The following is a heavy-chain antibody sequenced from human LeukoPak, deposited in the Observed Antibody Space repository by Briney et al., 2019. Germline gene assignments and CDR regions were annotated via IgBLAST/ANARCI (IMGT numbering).Heavy chain of an antibody. CDR1: GGSTSSSSYY. V-gene: IGHV4-39*01. D-gene: IGHD4-17*01. J-gene: IGHJ4*02. CDR3: AVDYGDYLTYY. Sequence: SETLSLTCTVSGGSTSSSSYYWGWIRQPPGKGLEWTGSIYYSGSTYYNPSLKSRVTISVDTSKNQFSLKLSSVTAADTAVYYCAVDYGDYLTYYWGQGTLVTVSS. CDR2: IYYSGST.